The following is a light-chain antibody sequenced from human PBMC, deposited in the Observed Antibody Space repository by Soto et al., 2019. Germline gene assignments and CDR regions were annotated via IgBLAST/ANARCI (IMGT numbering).Light chain of an antibody. V-gene: IGLV2-14*01. Sequence: QSALTQPASVSGSPGQSITISCTGTSSDVGAYNYVSWYQQHPGKAPKLMIYEVSNRPSGVSNRFSGSKSGNTASLTISGLRAEDEANYYCSSYTSSSSNWVFGGGTKLTVL. CDR2: EVS. CDR1: SSDVGAYNY. CDR3: SSYTSSSSNWV. J-gene: IGLJ3*02.